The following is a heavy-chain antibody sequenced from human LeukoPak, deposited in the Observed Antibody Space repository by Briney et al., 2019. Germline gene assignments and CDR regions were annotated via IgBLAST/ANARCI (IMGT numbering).Heavy chain of an antibody. CDR2: VDPEDGET. Sequence: VQVSCKASGGTFNNYAISWVRQAPGQGLEWMGLVDPEDGETIYAEKFQGRVTITADTSTDTAYMELSSLRSEDTAVYYCANSLPGLAAHFDYWGQGTLVTVSS. CDR1: GGTFNNYA. V-gene: IGHV1-69-2*01. CDR3: ANSLPGLAAHFDY. D-gene: IGHD6-25*01. J-gene: IGHJ4*02.